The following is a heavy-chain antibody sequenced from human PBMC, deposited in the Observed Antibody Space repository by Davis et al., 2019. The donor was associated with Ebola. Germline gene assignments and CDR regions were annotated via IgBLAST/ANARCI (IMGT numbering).Heavy chain of an antibody. Sequence: GESLKISCKGSGYTFTNYWISWMRQMPGKGLQWMASIDPSDSYTKYNPSFQGHVTISVDKSISTAYLQWSSLKASDTAMYYCARQWVGDGNTYEGWFDPWGQGTLVTVSS. CDR3: ARQWVGDGNTYEGWFDP. D-gene: IGHD5-24*01. CDR1: GYTFTNYW. CDR2: IDPSDSYT. J-gene: IGHJ5*02. V-gene: IGHV5-10-1*01.